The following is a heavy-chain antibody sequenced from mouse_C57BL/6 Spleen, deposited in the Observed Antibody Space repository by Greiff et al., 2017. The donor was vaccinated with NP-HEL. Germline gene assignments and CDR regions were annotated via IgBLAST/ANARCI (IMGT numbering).Heavy chain of an antibody. Sequence: DVHLVESGEGLVKPGGSLKLSCAASGFTFSSYAMSWVRQTPEKRLEWVAYISSGGDYIYYADTVKGRFTISRDNARNTLYLQMSSLTSEDTAMYYCTREDYYGSSFDYWGQGTTLTVSS. V-gene: IGHV5-9-1*02. D-gene: IGHD1-1*01. CDR2: ISSGGDYI. J-gene: IGHJ2*01. CDR3: TREDYYGSSFDY. CDR1: GFTFSSYA.